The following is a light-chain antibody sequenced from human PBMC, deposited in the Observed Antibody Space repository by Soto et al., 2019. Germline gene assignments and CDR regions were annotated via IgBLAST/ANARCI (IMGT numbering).Light chain of an antibody. V-gene: IGKV3-15*01. J-gene: IGKJ1*01. CDR2: GAS. CDR3: QQYNNWPPWT. Sequence: EIVMTQSPATLSVSPGERATLSCRASQSVSSNFAWYQQKPGQAPRLLIYGASTRATGIPDRFSGSGSGTEFTLTISSLQSEDFAVYYCQQYNNWPPWTVGQGTKVEIK. CDR1: QSVSSN.